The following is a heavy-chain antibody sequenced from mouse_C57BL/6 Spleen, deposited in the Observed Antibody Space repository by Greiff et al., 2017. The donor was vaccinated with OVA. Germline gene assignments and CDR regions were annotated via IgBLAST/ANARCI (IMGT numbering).Heavy chain of an antibody. D-gene: IGHD2-5*01. J-gene: IGHJ4*01. CDR1: GYTFTSYW. Sequence: QVQLQQPGAELVRPGSSVKLSCKASGYTFTSYWMHWVKQRPIQGLEWIGNIDPSDSETHYNQKFKDKATLTVDKSSSTAYMQLSSLTSEDSAVYYCARKENSNYFYAMDDWGQGTSVTVSS. CDR3: ARKENSNYFYAMDD. V-gene: IGHV1-52*01. CDR2: IDPSDSET.